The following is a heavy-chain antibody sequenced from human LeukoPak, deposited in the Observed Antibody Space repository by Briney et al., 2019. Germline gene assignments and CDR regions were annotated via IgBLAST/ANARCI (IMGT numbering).Heavy chain of an antibody. CDR3: ARDLTQWGASYPDY. D-gene: IGHD1-26*01. CDR2: IKQDGSEK. J-gene: IGHJ4*02. CDR1: GFTFSSYW. V-gene: IGHV3-7*01. Sequence: GGSLRLSCAASGFTFSSYWMSWVRPAPGKGLEWVANIKQDGSEKYYVDSVKGRFTISRDNAKNSLYLQMNSLRAEDTAVYYCARDLTQWGASYPDYWGQGTLVTVSS.